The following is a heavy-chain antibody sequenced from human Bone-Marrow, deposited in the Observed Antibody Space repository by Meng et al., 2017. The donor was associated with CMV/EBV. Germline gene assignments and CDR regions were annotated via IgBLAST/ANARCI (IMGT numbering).Heavy chain of an antibody. CDR2: IYTNGST. CDR1: VGSISSYY. V-gene: IGHV4-4*07. CDR3: SRDSHNLNDYYYYGMDV. D-gene: IGHD1-20*01. Sequence: GSLRLSCTVSVGSISSYYWSWIRQPAGKGLEGIGRIYTNGSTNYNPSLKSRVTISVDKSKNQFSLKLRSVTAADTALYYCSRDSHNLNDYYYYGMDVWGHGTTVPVSS. J-gene: IGHJ6*02.